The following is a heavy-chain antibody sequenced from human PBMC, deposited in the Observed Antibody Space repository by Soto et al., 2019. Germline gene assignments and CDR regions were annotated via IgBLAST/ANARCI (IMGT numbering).Heavy chain of an antibody. CDR2: IYYSGST. V-gene: IGHV4-31*03. Sequence: PSEILSLTCTVSGGSISSGGYYWSWIRQHPGKGLEWIGYIYYSGSTYYNPSLKSRVTISVDTSKNQFSLKLSSVTAADTAVYYCASYLTSQAPTDYYGMDVWGQGTTVTVSS. D-gene: IGHD2-15*01. CDR1: GGSISSGGYY. J-gene: IGHJ6*02. CDR3: ASYLTSQAPTDYYGMDV.